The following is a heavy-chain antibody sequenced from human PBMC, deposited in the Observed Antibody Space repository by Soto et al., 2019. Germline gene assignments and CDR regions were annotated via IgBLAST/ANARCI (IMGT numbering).Heavy chain of an antibody. CDR3: TTETSYYDSSGFDY. J-gene: IGHJ4*02. V-gene: IGHV3-15*01. CDR2: IKSKTDGGTT. CDR1: GFTFGNAW. D-gene: IGHD3-22*01. Sequence: PGGSLRLSCAASGFTFGNAWMSWVRQAPGKGLEWVGRIKSKTDGGTTDYAAPVKGRFTISRDDSKNTLYLQMNSLKTEDTAVYYCTTETSYYDSSGFDYWGQGTLVTVSS.